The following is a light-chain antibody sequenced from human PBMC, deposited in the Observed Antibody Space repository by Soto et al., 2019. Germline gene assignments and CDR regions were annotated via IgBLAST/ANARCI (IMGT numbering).Light chain of an antibody. CDR1: QSVSSNH. Sequence: EIVLTQSPGSLSLSPRERATLSCRASQSVSSNHLAWYQQKPGQAPRLLIYGASRRAAGIPDRFSGSGSGTVFTLTINRRELEDFAVYYCLQYGRYSYTFGQGTKVEIK. CDR2: GAS. CDR3: LQYGRYSYT. J-gene: IGKJ2*01. V-gene: IGKV3-20*01.